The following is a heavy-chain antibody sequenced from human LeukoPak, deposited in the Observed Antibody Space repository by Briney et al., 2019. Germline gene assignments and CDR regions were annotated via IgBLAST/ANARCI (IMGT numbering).Heavy chain of an antibody. Sequence: QPGGSLRLSCAASGFTFSDYNMNWVRQAPGKGLEWISYISSSSETIYYAASVEGRFTISRDNAKNSLSLQMNSLTDEDTAVYYCVRNLIGGPTALIDFWGQGTLVTVSS. D-gene: IGHD2-2*01. J-gene: IGHJ4*02. CDR2: ISSSSETI. V-gene: IGHV3-48*02. CDR3: VRNLIGGPTALIDF. CDR1: GFTFSDYN.